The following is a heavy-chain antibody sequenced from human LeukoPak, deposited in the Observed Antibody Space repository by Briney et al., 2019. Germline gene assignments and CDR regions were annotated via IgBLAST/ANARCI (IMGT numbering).Heavy chain of an antibody. D-gene: IGHD3-3*01. CDR3: VRESDVWSGPGMGRPLDV. CDR1: GFTFDDYA. CDR2: ISWNSGNI. Sequence: GGSLRLSCAASGFTFDDYAMHWVRQAPGKGLEWVSGISWNSGNIGYADSVKGRFTISRDNAKNSVSLQMDGLRAEDTAVYHCVRESDVWSGPGMGRPLDVWGKGTTVTVSS. V-gene: IGHV3-9*01. J-gene: IGHJ6*04.